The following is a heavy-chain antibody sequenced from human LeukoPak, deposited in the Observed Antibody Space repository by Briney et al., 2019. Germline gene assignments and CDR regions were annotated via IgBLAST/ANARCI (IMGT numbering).Heavy chain of an antibody. J-gene: IGHJ6*02. CDR3: ARELRNYYDSSGYYYYYGMDV. V-gene: IGHV3-53*01. CDR1: GVTLSTYA. CDR2: IYSGGST. Sequence: PGGSLRLSCAASGVTLSTYAMSWVRQAPGKGLEWVSVIYSGGSTYYADSVKGRFTISRDNSKNTLYLQMNSLRAEDTAVYYCARELRNYYDSSGYYYYYGMDVWGQGTTVTVSS. D-gene: IGHD3-22*01.